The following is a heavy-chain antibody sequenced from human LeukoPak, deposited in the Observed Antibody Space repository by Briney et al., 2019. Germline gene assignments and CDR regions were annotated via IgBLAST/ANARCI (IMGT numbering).Heavy chain of an antibody. J-gene: IGHJ4*02. CDR3: AKSRVGYDY. CDR1: GFTFSSYV. V-gene: IGHV3-23*01. CDR2: LTGSSGNT. D-gene: IGHD1-26*01. Sequence: GGSLRLSCAASGFTFSSYVMSWVRQAPGQGLEWVSTLTGSSGNTYYADSVKGRFTISRDNSKNTLYLQMNSLRAEDTAVYYCAKSRVGYDYWGQGTLVTVSS.